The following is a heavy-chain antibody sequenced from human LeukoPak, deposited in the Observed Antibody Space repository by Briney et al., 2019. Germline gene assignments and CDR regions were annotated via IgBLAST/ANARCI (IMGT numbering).Heavy chain of an antibody. V-gene: IGHV4-39*07. Sequence: SETLSLTCSVSGGSISSSSYYWGWIRQPPGKGLEWIGSIYYSGSTYYNPSLKSRVTISVDTSKNQFSLKLSSVTAADTAVYYCARDLADNWNDAWGQGTLVTVSS. CDR3: ARDLADNWNDA. CDR2: IYYSGST. D-gene: IGHD6-25*01. J-gene: IGHJ5*02. CDR1: GGSISSSSYY.